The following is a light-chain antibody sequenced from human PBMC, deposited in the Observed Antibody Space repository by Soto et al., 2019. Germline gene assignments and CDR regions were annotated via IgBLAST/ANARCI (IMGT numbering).Light chain of an antibody. Sequence: DIQMTRSPSSLSASVGDRVTITCRASQSISSYLNWYQQKPGKAPKLLIYAASSLQSGVPSRFSGSGSGTDLTLTISSLQPEDFATYYCQQSYSTLSLTFGQGTKVDIK. CDR2: AAS. CDR3: QQSYSTLSLT. V-gene: IGKV1-39*01. J-gene: IGKJ1*01. CDR1: QSISSY.